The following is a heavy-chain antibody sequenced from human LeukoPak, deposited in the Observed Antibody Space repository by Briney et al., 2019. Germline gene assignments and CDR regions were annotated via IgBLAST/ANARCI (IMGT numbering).Heavy chain of an antibody. J-gene: IGHJ6*02. CDR2: MSGSGNTI. CDR3: ARVDLAGMDV. CDR1: GFTFSSYE. V-gene: IGHV3-48*03. Sequence: GGSLRLSCAASGFTFSSYEMNWVRQAPGKGLEWVSYMSGSGNTICYADSVKARFTISRDNAKNSLFLQMNSLRVEDTAVYYCARVDLAGMDVWGQGTTVTVSS.